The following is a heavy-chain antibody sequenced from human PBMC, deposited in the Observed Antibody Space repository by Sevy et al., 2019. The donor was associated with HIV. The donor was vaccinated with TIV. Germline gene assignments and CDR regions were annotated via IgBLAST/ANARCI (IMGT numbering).Heavy chain of an antibody. J-gene: IGHJ5*02. D-gene: IGHD1-26*01. Sequence: ASVKVSCKASGYTFTSYGISWVRQAPGQGLEWMGWISAYNGNTNYAQKLQGRVTMTTDTSTSTAYMELRSLRSDDTAVYYWARGGSYYRRDNWFDPWGQGTLVTVSS. CDR1: GYTFTSYG. V-gene: IGHV1-18*01. CDR2: ISAYNGNT. CDR3: ARGGSYYRRDNWFDP.